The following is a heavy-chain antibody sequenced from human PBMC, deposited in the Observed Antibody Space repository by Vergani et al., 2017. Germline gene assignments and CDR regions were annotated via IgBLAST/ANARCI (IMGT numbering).Heavy chain of an antibody. Sequence: EVQLVESGGGLVQPGRSLRLSCAASGFTFDDYAMHWVRQAPGKGLEWVSGISWNSGSIGYADSVKGRFTISRDNAKNSLYLQMNSLRAEDTALYYCAKGVGPEYSSSVNWFDPWGQGTLVTVSS. CDR2: ISWNSGSI. J-gene: IGHJ5*02. V-gene: IGHV3-9*01. CDR1: GFTFDDYA. D-gene: IGHD6-6*01. CDR3: AKGVGPEYSSSVNWFDP.